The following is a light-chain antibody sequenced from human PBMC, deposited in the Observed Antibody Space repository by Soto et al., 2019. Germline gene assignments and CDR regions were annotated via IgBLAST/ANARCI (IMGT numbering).Light chain of an antibody. Sequence: QSVLPQPPSLSGTPGQRVTISCSGSNFNVKNNYVYWYQQFAGPAPKLLIYSNNRRPSGVPDRFSGSKSGSSASLAISGLRPEDAADYYCASWDDSLSETVFGGGTQLTVL. CDR2: SNN. J-gene: IGLJ7*01. CDR3: ASWDDSLSETV. V-gene: IGLV1-47*01. CDR1: NFNVKNNY.